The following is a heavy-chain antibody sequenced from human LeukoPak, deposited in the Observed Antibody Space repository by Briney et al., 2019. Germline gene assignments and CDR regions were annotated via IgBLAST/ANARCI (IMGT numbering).Heavy chain of an antibody. J-gene: IGHJ4*02. D-gene: IGHD3-9*01. Sequence: ASVKVSCKASGYTFTGYYMHWVRQAPGQGLEWMGWINPNSGGTNYAQKFQGRVTMTRDTSISTAYMELSRLRSDDTAVYYCARVQYYDILTGYLRYFDYWGQGTLVTVSS. V-gene: IGHV1-2*02. CDR1: GYTFTGYY. CDR3: ARVQYYDILTGYLRYFDY. CDR2: INPNSGGT.